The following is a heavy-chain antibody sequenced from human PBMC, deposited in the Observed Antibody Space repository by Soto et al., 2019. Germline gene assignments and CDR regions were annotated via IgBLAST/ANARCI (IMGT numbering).Heavy chain of an antibody. D-gene: IGHD3-3*01. J-gene: IGHJ4*02. V-gene: IGHV4-31*03. Sequence: QVQLQESGPGLVKPSQTLSLTCTVSGGSISSGGYYWSWIRQHPGKGLEWLGHTYYSGSIYYNPSLKLXXPXSXXTSKNQFSLKLTSVTAADTAVSFCARMRSGYSFDYWGQGTLVTVSS. CDR3: ARMRSGYSFDY. CDR1: GGSISSGGYY. CDR2: TYYSGSI.